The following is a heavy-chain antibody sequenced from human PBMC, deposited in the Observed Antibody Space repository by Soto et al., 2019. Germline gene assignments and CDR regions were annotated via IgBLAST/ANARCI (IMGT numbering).Heavy chain of an antibody. CDR1: GYTFTGYY. CDR3: AGEMAKVPAFDL. Sequence: ASVKVSCKASGYTFTGYYMHWVRQAPGQGLEWMGWINPYSGDTNYSQKFQGRVTMTRDTSISTAYMELSRLRSDDTAVYYCAGEMAKVPAFDLWGQGTIVTV. D-gene: IGHD5-12*01. V-gene: IGHV1-2*02. CDR2: INPYSGDT. J-gene: IGHJ3*01.